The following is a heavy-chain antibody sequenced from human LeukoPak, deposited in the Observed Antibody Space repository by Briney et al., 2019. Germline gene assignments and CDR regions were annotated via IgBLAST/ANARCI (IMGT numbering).Heavy chain of an antibody. D-gene: IGHD1-26*01. J-gene: IGHJ4*02. CDR1: GGTFSSYT. CDR2: IIPILGIA. Sequence: SVKVSCKASGGTFSSYTISWVRQAPGQGLEWMGRIIPILGIANYAQKFQGRVMITADKSTSTAYMELSSLRSEDTAVYYCARDFSASYPKGDYWGQGTLVTVSS. V-gene: IGHV1-69*04. CDR3: ARDFSASYPKGDY.